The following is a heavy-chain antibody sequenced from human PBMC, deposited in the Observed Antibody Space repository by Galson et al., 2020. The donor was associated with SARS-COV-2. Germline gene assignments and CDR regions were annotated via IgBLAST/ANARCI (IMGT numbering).Heavy chain of an antibody. CDR1: GFSFSYYA. CDR3: ASVNGGAYVGYFDY. J-gene: IGHJ4*02. D-gene: IGHD5-12*01. CDR2: ISFDGSNE. V-gene: IGHV3-30-3*01. Sequence: GESLKISCVASGFSFSYYAMHWVRQAPGKGLEWVVVISFDGSNEYYADSVKGRFTISRDNPRNTLYLQMNSLRPEDSAVYYCASVNGGAYVGYFDYWGQGTLVTASS.